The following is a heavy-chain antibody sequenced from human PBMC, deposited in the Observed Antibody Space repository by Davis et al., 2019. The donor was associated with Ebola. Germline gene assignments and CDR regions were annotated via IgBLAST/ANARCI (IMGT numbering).Heavy chain of an antibody. Sequence: GESLKISCAASGFTFSSYSVNWVRQAPGKGLEWVSYISSSSSTIYYADSVKGRFTISRDNAKNSLYLQMNSLRDEDTAVYYCARDLVLWRGNYYYGMDVWGQGTTVTVSS. J-gene: IGHJ6*02. D-gene: IGHD3-3*01. V-gene: IGHV3-48*02. CDR3: ARDLVLWRGNYYYGMDV. CDR2: ISSSSSTI. CDR1: GFTFSSYS.